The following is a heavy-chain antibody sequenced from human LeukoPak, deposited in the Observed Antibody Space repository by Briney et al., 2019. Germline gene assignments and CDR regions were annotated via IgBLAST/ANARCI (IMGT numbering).Heavy chain of an antibody. V-gene: IGHV1-2*02. D-gene: IGHD2-15*01. J-gene: IGHJ6*03. CDR2: INPNSGGT. CDR1: GYTFTGYY. CDR3: ARGASKHGYCSGGSCYPRSNYYYYMDV. Sequence: ASVKVSCKASGYTFTGYYMHWVRQAPGQGLEWMGWINPNSGGTNYAQKFQGRVTITADESTSTAYMELSSLRSEDTAVYYCARGASKHGYCSGGSCYPRSNYYYYMDVWGKGTTVTISS.